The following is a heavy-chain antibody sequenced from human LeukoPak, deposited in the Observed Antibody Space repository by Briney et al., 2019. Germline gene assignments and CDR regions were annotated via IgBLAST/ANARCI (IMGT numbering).Heavy chain of an antibody. CDR1: GFIFNNYG. D-gene: IGHD3-22*01. Sequence: PGRSLRLSCAAAGFIFNNYGMVWVRQAPGKGLEWVSAISNGGGGKTYADFVKCRFTISRDNSKHTLFLQMNSLRAEDTALYSCAKGSSGYFFDLWGQGTLVTVSS. CDR2: ISNGGGGK. J-gene: IGHJ4*02. CDR3: AKGSSGYFFDL. V-gene: IGHV3-23*01.